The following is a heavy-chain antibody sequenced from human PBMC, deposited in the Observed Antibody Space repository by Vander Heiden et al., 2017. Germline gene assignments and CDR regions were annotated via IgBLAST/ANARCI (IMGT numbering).Heavy chain of an antibody. Sequence: EVQLVASGGGLVQPGGSLRLSCAASGFIFSSYWRSWVRQAPGKGLEWVANIKQDGSEKYYVDSVTGRFTISRDNAKNSLYLQMNSLRAEDTAVYYCAREPNRRVSDYWGQGTLVTVSS. J-gene: IGHJ4*02. V-gene: IGHV3-7*03. CDR2: IKQDGSEK. D-gene: IGHD3-10*01. CDR1: GFIFSSYW. CDR3: AREPNRRVSDY.